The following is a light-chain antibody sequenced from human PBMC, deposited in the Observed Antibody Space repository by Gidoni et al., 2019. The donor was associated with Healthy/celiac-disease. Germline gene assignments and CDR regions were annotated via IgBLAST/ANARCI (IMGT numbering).Light chain of an antibody. J-gene: IGLJ2*01. Sequence: QSVLTQPPSASGTPRQRVTLSCSGSSSNIGSNTVNWYQQLPGTAPKLLIYSNNQRPSGVPDRFSGSKSGTSASLAISGLQSEDEADDYCAAWDDSLNVVFGGGTKLTVL. CDR3: AAWDDSLNVV. CDR1: SSNIGSNT. CDR2: SNN. V-gene: IGLV1-44*01.